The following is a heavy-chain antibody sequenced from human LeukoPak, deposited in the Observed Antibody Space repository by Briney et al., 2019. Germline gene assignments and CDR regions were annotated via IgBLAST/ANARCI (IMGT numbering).Heavy chain of an antibody. Sequence: GASVKVSCKASEYTFTTYVINWVRQATGQGLEWMGWMNPKSGNTGYAQKFQGRVTMTRNTSISTAYMELSSLRSEDTAVYYCARRNSAQRPPRTMDVWGQGTTVTVSS. CDR2: MNPKSGNT. J-gene: IGHJ6*02. CDR3: ARRNSAQRPPRTMDV. CDR1: EYTFTTYV. V-gene: IGHV1-8*01. D-gene: IGHD6-25*01.